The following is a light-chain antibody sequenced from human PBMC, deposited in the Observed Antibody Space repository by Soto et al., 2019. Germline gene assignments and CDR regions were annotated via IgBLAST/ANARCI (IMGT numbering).Light chain of an antibody. CDR3: QQYESYPLT. CDR2: QAS. Sequence: DIQMTQSPSTLSASVGDRVTITCRASQNSNNWLACHQQKPGRAPKVLIYQASSLESGDPSRFSGSGSVTEFTLTISSLQPDDFATYYYQQYESYPLTFGQANQVQV. CDR1: QNSNNW. J-gene: IGKJ1*01. V-gene: IGKV1-5*01.